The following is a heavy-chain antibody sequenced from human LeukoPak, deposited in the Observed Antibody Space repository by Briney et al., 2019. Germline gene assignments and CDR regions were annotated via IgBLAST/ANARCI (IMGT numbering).Heavy chain of an antibody. CDR3: ARGGRELLFWFDP. CDR2: INPNTGGT. Sequence: VASVKVSCKASGYTFTSYGINWVRQAPGQGLEWMGWINPNTGGTNFAQKFQGRVTMTRDTSISTAYMELSRLRSDDTAVYYCARGGRELLFWFDPWGQGTLVTVSS. J-gene: IGHJ5*02. D-gene: IGHD1-26*01. V-gene: IGHV1-2*02. CDR1: GYTFTSYG.